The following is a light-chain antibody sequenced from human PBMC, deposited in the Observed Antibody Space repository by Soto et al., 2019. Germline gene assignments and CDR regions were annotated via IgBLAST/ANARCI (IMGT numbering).Light chain of an antibody. V-gene: IGLV2-14*03. Sequence: QSVLTQPASVSGSPGQSITISCTGTSSDVGNYNYVSWYQQHPGKAPKLMIYDVNIRPSGVSDRFSGSKSGNTASLTISGLQPEDEADYHCTSYTSSRALIFGGGTQLTVL. CDR2: DVN. CDR1: SSDVGNYNY. J-gene: IGLJ2*01. CDR3: TSYTSSRALI.